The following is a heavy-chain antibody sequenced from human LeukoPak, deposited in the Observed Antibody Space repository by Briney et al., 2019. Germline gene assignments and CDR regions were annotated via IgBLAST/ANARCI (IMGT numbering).Heavy chain of an antibody. CDR2: ISSSSSTI. D-gene: IGHD3-22*01. CDR3: ARDRRVTMIVEGTDAFDI. V-gene: IGHV3-48*01. Sequence: PGGSLRLSCAASGFTFSSYSMNWVRQAPGKGLEWVSYISSSSSTIYYADSVKGRFTISRDNAKNSLYLQMNSPRAEDTAVYYCARDRRVTMIVEGTDAFDIWGQGTMVTVSS. J-gene: IGHJ3*02. CDR1: GFTFSSYS.